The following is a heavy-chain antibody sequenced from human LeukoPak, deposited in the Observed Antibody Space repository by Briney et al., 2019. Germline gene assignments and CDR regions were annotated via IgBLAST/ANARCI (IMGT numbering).Heavy chain of an antibody. D-gene: IGHD6-13*01. CDR1: GGSISSYY. V-gene: IGHV4-59*08. J-gene: IGHJ6*02. CDR2: IYYSGST. Sequence: SETLSLTCTVSGGSISSYYWSWIRQPPGKGLEWIGYIYYSGSTNYNPSLKSRVTISVDTSKNQFSLKLCSVTAADTAVYYCARQGAAAGLGRYYYGMDVWGQGTTVTVSS. CDR3: ARQGAAAGLGRYYYGMDV.